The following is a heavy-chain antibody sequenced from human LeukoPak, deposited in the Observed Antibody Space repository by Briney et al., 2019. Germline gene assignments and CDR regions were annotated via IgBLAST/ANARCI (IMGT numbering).Heavy chain of an antibody. CDR3: XXXXXXXXXVAGTLQYYFDY. V-gene: IGHV3-33*01. CDR1: GFTFSSYG. CDR2: IWYDGSNK. Sequence: GRSLRLSCAASGFTFSSYGMHWVRQAPGKGLEWVAVIWYDGSNKYYADSVKGRFTISRDNSKNTLYLQMNSLRAEDTAVYYCXXXXXXXXXVAGTLQYYFDYWGQGTLVTVSS. J-gene: IGHJ4*02. D-gene: IGHD6-19*01.